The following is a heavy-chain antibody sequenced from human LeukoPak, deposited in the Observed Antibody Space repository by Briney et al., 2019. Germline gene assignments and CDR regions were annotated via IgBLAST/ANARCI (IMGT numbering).Heavy chain of an antibody. CDR2: ISAYNGNT. Sequence: GASVKVSCKASGYTFTSYGISWVRQAPGQGLEWMGWISAYNGNTNYAQKLQGRVTITTDESTSTAYMELSSLRSEDTAVYYCVGRGFEDLDPWGQGTLVTVSS. V-gene: IGHV1-18*01. CDR3: VGRGFEDLDP. D-gene: IGHD3-10*01. CDR1: GYTFTSYG. J-gene: IGHJ5*02.